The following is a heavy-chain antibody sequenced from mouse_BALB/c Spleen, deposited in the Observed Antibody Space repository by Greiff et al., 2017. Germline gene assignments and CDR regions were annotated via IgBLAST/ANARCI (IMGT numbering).Heavy chain of an antibody. Sequence: EVKLMESGGGLVKPGGSLKLSCAASGFTFSSYTMSWVRQTPEKRLEWVATISSGGSYTYYPDSVKGRFTISRDNAKNTLYLQMSSLKSEDTAMYYCTREGEIYDGYYDAMDYWGQGTSVTVSS. V-gene: IGHV5-6-4*01. J-gene: IGHJ4*01. D-gene: IGHD2-3*01. CDR3: TREGEIYDGYYDAMDY. CDR1: GFTFSSYT. CDR2: ISSGGSYT.